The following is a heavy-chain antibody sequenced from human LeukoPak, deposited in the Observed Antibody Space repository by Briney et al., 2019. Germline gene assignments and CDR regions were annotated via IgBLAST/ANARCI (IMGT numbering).Heavy chain of an antibody. Sequence: GGSLRLSCAASGLTFDDYAMHWVRQAPGKGLEWVSGISWNSGSIGYADSVKGRFTISRDNAKNSLYLQMNSLRAEDTALYYCATLPTIDAFDIWGQGTMVTVSS. V-gene: IGHV3-9*01. CDR2: ISWNSGSI. J-gene: IGHJ3*02. CDR3: ATLPTIDAFDI. CDR1: GLTFDDYA.